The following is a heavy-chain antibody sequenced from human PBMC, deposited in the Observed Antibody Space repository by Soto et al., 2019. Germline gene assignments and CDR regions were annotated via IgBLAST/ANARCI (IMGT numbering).Heavy chain of an antibody. V-gene: IGHV2-5*02. CDR2: IYWDDSK. J-gene: IGHJ4*02. CDR1: GFSLSTREVG. Sequence: QITLKESGPTLVKPTQTLTLTCTFSGFSLSTREVGVGWIRQPPGKALEWLAVIYWDDSKHCSPSLKSRVTITKDTSKNQVVLAVTNMDPVDTAIYYCAHAYDGTSRYWGQGTLVTVSS. CDR3: AHAYDGTSRY. D-gene: IGHD3-22*01.